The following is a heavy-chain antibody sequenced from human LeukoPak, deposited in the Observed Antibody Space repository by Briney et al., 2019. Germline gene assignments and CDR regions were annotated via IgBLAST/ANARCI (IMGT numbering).Heavy chain of an antibody. D-gene: IGHD2-2*01. CDR1: GYSFNTYW. Sequence: GESLKISCKGSGYSFNTYWIGWVRQIPGKGLEWMGIIYAGDSDTRYSPPFQGQVTMSVDKSINTAYMQWSSLKASDTAMYYCARRQGCSNTACPPDYWGQGTLVTVSS. J-gene: IGHJ4*02. CDR3: ARRQGCSNTACPPDY. CDR2: IYAGDSDT. V-gene: IGHV5-51*01.